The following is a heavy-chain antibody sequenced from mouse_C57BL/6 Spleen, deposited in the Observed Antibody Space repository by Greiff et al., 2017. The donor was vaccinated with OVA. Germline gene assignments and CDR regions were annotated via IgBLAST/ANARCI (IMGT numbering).Heavy chain of an antibody. CDR2: ISDGGSYT. D-gene: IGHD2-5*01. CDR1: GFTFSSYA. CDR3: ARDRNSNYGYFDV. Sequence: EVKLMESGGGLVKPGGSLKLSCAASGFTFSSYAMSWVRQTPEKRLEWVATISDGGSYTYYPDNVKGRFTISRDNAKNNLYLQMSHLKSEDTAMYYCARDRNSNYGYFDVWGTGTTVTVSS. V-gene: IGHV5-4*01. J-gene: IGHJ1*03.